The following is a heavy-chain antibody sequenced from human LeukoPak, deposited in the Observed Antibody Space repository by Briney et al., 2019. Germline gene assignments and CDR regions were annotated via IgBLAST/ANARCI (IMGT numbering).Heavy chain of an antibody. D-gene: IGHD3-22*01. J-gene: IGHJ6*02. CDR3: ARLSITMRHWDV. CDR1: GFTFSMYE. V-gene: IGHV3-13*01. CDR2: IGVTGDT. Sequence: GGSLRLSCAASGFTFSMYEMHWVRQPTGKGLEWVSVIGVTGDTYYSASVKGRFLISRESAKNSVDLQMNSLSPGDTAVYYCARLSITMRHWDVWGRGTSVTVSS.